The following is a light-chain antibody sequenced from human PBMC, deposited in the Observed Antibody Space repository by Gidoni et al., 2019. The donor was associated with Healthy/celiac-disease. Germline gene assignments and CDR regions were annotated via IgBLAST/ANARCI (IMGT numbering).Light chain of an antibody. CDR2: AAS. V-gene: IGKV1-39*01. CDR3: QQSYSTPYT. J-gene: IGKJ2*01. Sequence: DIQMTPSPSSLSASVGDRVTITCRASQSISSYLNWYQQKPGKAPKLLIYAASSLQSGVPSRFSGSGSGTDFTLTISSLQPEDFATYYCQQSYSTPYTFXXXTKLEIK. CDR1: QSISSY.